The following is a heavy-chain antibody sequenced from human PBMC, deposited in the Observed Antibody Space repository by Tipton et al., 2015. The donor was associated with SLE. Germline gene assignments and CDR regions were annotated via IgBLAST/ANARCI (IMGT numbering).Heavy chain of an antibody. CDR2: IKQDGSEK. CDR1: GFTFSSYW. Sequence: SLRLSCAASGFTFSSYWMSWVRQAPGKGLEWVANIKQDGSEKYYVDSVKGRFTISRDNPMNSLSLQMNSLRAEDTAVYYCARVTFDGPFDIWGQGTMVTVSS. D-gene: IGHD3-9*01. V-gene: IGHV3-7*01. J-gene: IGHJ3*02. CDR3: ARVTFDGPFDI.